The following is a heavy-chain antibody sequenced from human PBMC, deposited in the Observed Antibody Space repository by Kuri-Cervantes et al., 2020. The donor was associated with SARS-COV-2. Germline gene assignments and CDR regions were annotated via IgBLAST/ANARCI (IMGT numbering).Heavy chain of an antibody. CDR2: ISSSSSTI. V-gene: IGHV3-48*01. Sequence: LSLTCAASGFTFSSYSMNWVRQAPGKGLEWVSYISSSSSTIYYADSVKGRFTISRDNSKNTLYLQMNSLRAEDTAVYYCESESGYSSSWGDYWGQGTLVTVSS. CDR1: GFTFSSYS. J-gene: IGHJ4*02. CDR3: ESESGYSSSWGDY. D-gene: IGHD6-13*01.